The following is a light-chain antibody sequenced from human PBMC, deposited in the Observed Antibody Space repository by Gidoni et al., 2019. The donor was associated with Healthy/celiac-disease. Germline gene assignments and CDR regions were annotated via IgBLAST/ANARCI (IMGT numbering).Light chain of an antibody. V-gene: IGKV3-11*01. CDR3: QQRSNWPLT. CDR1: QSVSSY. CDR2: DAS. J-gene: IGKJ4*01. Sequence: EIVLTQSPATLSLSPGERAPLSCRASQSVSSYLAWYQQKPGQAPRLLIYDASNSASGIPARFSGRGSGTDFTLTISSLKPEDFAVYYCQQRSNWPLTFXGXTKVEIK.